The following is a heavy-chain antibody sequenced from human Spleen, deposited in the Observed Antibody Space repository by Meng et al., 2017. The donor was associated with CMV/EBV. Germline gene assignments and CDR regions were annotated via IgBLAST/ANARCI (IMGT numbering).Heavy chain of an antibody. V-gene: IGHV3-30*01. D-gene: IGHD3-3*01. J-gene: IGHJ6*02. CDR3: ARDPVLKIFGGAYGMDV. CDR1: EFTSNNYA. CDR2: ISYDGSAK. Sequence: GESLKISCAASEFTSNNYALHWVRQAPGRGLEWMAVISYDGSAKFYADSVKGRFTISRDTSKNTLYLQMNSLRAEDTAVYYCARDPVLKIFGGAYGMDVWGQGTTVTVSS.